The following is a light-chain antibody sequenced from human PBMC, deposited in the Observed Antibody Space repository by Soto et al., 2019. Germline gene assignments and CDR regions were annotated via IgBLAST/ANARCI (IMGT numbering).Light chain of an antibody. CDR1: SSDD. CDR2: AVS. V-gene: IGLV2-14*01. Sequence: QSVLTQPASVSGSPGQSIAISCTGISSDDVSWYQQHPGKAPKLIIFAVSNRPSGVSNRFSASKSDNTASLTVSGLQAEDEADYYCSSYKNTILEFGGGTKLTVL. CDR3: SSYKNTILE. J-gene: IGLJ2*01.